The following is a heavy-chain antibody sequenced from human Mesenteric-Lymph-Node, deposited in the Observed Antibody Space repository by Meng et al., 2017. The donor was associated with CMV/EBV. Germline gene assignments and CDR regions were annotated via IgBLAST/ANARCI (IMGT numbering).Heavy chain of an antibody. D-gene: IGHD5-18*01. CDR3: ARVIIGYSYGGDFDY. J-gene: IGHJ4*02. CDR1: GFTFNNYW. Sequence: GGSLRLSCAASGFTFNNYWMSWVRQAPGKGLEWVANMNQDGGETYYAGSVKGRFTISRDNAKNSLYLQMNSLRAEDTAVYYCARVIIGYSYGGDFDYWGQGTLVTVSS. V-gene: IGHV3-7*01. CDR2: MNQDGGET.